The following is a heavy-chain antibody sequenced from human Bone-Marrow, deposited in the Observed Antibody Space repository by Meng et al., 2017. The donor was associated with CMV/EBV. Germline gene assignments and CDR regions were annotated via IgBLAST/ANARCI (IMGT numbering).Heavy chain of an antibody. CDR2: IYYSGST. D-gene: IGHD5-18*01. CDR3: ARGASWIQLWSYWLDP. Sequence: SETLSLTCTVSGGSISSSSYYWGWIRQPPGKGLEWIGSIYYSGSTYYNPSLKSRVTISVDTSKNQFSLKLSSVTAADTAVYYCARGASWIQLWSYWLDPWGQGTLVTVSS. CDR1: GGSISSSSYY. J-gene: IGHJ5*02. V-gene: IGHV4-39*07.